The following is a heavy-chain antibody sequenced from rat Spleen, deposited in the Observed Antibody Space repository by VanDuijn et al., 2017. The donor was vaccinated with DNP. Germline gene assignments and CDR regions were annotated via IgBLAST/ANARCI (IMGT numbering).Heavy chain of an antibody. CDR1: GFTFSYYY. J-gene: IGHJ2*01. V-gene: IGHV5-22*01. Sequence: EVQLVESGGGLVQPGRSMKLSCAASGFTFSYYYMAWVRQAPTKGLEWVAYISYDGGSIDYGDSVKGRFTISRDNAKSTLYLEMNSLRSEDMATYYCARHVLPLRVWDYWGQGVMVTVSS. CDR3: ARHVLPLRVWDY. CDR2: ISYDGGSI. D-gene: IGHD1-4*01.